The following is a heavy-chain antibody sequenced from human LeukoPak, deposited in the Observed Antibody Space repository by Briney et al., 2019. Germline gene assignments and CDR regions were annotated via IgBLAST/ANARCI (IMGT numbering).Heavy chain of an antibody. Sequence: GASVKVSCKASGYTFTGYYMHWVRQAPGQGLEWMGRINPNSGGTNYAQKFQGRVTMTRDTSISTAYMELSRLRSDDTAVYYCARGWVVPAAILREDYYYYGMDVWGQGTTVTVPS. CDR1: GYTFTGYY. D-gene: IGHD2-2*02. CDR2: INPNSGGT. J-gene: IGHJ6*02. V-gene: IGHV1-2*06. CDR3: ARGWVVPAAILREDYYYYGMDV.